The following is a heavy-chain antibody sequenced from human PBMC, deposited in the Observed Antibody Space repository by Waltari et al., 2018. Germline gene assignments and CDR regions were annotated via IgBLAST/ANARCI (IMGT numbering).Heavy chain of an antibody. CDR3: ARDRYSGSPKRWFDP. CDR1: GGSFSGYY. CDR2: IHHSGST. J-gene: IGHJ5*02. Sequence: QVQLQQWGAGLLKPSETLSLTCAVYGGSFSGYYWSWIRQPPGKGLEWIGEIHHSGSTNYNPSLKSRVTISVDTSKNQFSLKLSSVTAADTAVYYCARDRYSGSPKRWFDPWGQGTLVTVSS. V-gene: IGHV4-34*01. D-gene: IGHD1-26*01.